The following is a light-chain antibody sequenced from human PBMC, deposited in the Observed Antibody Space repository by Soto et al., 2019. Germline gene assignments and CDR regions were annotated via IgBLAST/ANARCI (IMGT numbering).Light chain of an antibody. CDR2: LNSDGSH. CDR1: SGHSSYA. V-gene: IGLV4-69*01. CDR3: QTWGTGIHVV. J-gene: IGLJ2*01. Sequence: QSVLTQSPSASASLGASVKLTCTLSSGHSSYAIAWHQQQPEKGPRYLMKLNSDGSHSKGDGIPDRFSGSSSGAERYLTISSLQSEDEADYYCQTWGTGIHVVFGGGTKVTDL.